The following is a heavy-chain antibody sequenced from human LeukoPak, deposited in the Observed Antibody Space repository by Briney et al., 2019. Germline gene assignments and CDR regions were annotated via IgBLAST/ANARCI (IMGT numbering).Heavy chain of an antibody. CDR1: GFTFSNYA. D-gene: IGHD2-8*01. CDR2: ISYDENNK. V-gene: IGHV3-30-3*01. J-gene: IGHJ4*02. CDR3: ARSQWSDY. Sequence: GGSLRLSCAASGFTFSNYAMYWVRQAPGKGLEWVAVISYDENNKYYTDSVKGRFTISRDNSKNTLYLQMNSLRAEDTAVYYCARSQWSDYWGQGTLVTVSS.